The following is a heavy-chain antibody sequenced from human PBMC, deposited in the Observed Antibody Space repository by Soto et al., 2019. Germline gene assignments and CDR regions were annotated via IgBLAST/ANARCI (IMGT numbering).Heavy chain of an antibody. J-gene: IGHJ4*02. Sequence: ASVKVSCKASGYTFTSYAMHWVRQAPGQRLEWMGWINAGNGNTKYSQKFQGRVTITRDTSASTAYMELSSLRSEDTAVYYCARDSYCGGDCYSGSFDYWGQGTLVNVS. V-gene: IGHV1-3*01. D-gene: IGHD2-21*02. CDR3: ARDSYCGGDCYSGSFDY. CDR2: INAGNGNT. CDR1: GYTFTSYA.